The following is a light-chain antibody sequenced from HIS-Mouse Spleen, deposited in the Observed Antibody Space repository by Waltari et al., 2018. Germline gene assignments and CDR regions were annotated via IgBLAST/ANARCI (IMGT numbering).Light chain of an antibody. Sequence: QSALTQPASVSGSPGQSITISCTGTSSDVGSYNLVSWYQQHPGKAPELMIYEGSRRRYGVSTPFSVSKSGNTASLTISGRQSEDEADYDCCSYAGSSTWVFGGGTKLTVL. CDR2: EGS. V-gene: IGLV2-23*01. CDR1: SSDVGSYNL. J-gene: IGLJ3*02. CDR3: CSYAGSSTWV.